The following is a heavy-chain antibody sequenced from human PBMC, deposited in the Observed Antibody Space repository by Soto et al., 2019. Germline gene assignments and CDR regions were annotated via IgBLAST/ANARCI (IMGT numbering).Heavy chain of an antibody. J-gene: IGHJ4*02. Sequence: PSETLSLTCTVSGGSISSGGYYWSWIRQHPGKGLEWIGYIYYSGSTYYNPSLKSRVTISVDTSKNQFSLKLSSETAADTAVYYCARSRPELLDYWGQGTLVTVSS. D-gene: IGHD1-7*01. CDR3: ARSRPELLDY. V-gene: IGHV4-31*03. CDR1: GGSISSGGYY. CDR2: IYYSGST.